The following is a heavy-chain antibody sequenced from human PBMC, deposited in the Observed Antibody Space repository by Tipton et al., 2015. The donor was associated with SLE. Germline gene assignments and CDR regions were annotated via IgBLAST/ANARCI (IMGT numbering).Heavy chain of an antibody. V-gene: IGHV4-31*03. CDR1: GASISSGDYY. Sequence: TLSLTCSVSGASISSGDYYWIWIRQLPGKGLEWIGYMYYFTSSYYNPSLKSRVTFSSDTSKNQFSLKLTSVTAADTAMYYCALYYYDSSGFNWIDPWGQGILATVSS. D-gene: IGHD3-22*01. J-gene: IGHJ5*02. CDR3: ALYYYDSSGFNWIDP. CDR2: MYYFTSS.